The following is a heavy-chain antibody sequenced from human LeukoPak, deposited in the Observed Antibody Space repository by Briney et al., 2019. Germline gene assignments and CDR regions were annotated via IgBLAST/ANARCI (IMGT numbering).Heavy chain of an antibody. Sequence: GGSLRLSCAASGFTFSSYWMNWVRQVPGKGLVWVSRIASDGYNRDYADSVKGRFTISRDNAKNTLYLQMNSLRVEDTAVYYCARGRPHGNDYWGQGTLVTVSS. CDR1: GFTFSSYW. CDR2: IASDGYNR. D-gene: IGHD4-23*01. J-gene: IGHJ4*02. V-gene: IGHV3-74*01. CDR3: ARGRPHGNDY.